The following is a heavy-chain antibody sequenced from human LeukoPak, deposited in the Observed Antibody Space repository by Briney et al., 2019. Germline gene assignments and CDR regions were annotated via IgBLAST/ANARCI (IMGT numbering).Heavy chain of an antibody. CDR2: ISSNGGST. V-gene: IGHV3-64*01. Sequence: GGSLRLSCAASGFTFSSYAMHWVRQAPGKGLEYVSAISSNGGSTYYANSVKGRFTISRDNSENTLYLQMGSLRAEDMAVYYCARASLWSGYYFAFDIWGQGTMVTVSS. D-gene: IGHD3-3*01. CDR1: GFTFSSYA. J-gene: IGHJ3*02. CDR3: ARASLWSGYYFAFDI.